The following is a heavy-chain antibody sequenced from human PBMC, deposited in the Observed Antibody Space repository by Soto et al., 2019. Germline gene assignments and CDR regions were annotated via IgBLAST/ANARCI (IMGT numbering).Heavy chain of an antibody. Sequence: QVQLVQSGAEVKKPGSSVKVSCKASGGTFSSYAISWVRQAPGQGLEWMGGIIPIFGTANYAQKFQGRVTITADESTSTAYMELSSLRSEETAVYYCARDLGTTVVISDYYYYYGMDVWGQGTTVTVSS. CDR3: ARDLGTTVVISDYYYYYGMDV. D-gene: IGHD4-17*01. CDR1: GGTFSSYA. CDR2: IIPIFGTA. V-gene: IGHV1-69*01. J-gene: IGHJ6*02.